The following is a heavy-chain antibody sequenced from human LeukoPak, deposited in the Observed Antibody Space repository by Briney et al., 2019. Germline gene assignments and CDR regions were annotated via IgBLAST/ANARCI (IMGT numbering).Heavy chain of an antibody. CDR1: GGTFSSYA. CDR2: IIPIFGTA. V-gene: IGHV1-69*13. J-gene: IGHJ4*02. Sequence: SVRVSCKASGGTFSSYAISWGRQAPGQRLEWMGGIIPIFGTANYAQKLQGRVTITPDESTSTAYMELSSLRSEDTAVYYCVRGSLGMPDYWGQGTLVTVSS. CDR3: VRGSLGMPDY. D-gene: IGHD7-27*01.